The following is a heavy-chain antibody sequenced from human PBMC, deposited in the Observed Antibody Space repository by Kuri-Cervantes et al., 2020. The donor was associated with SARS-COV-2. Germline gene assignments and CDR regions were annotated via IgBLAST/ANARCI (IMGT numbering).Heavy chain of an antibody. D-gene: IGHD2-2*01. Sequence: GESLKISCAASGFTFSSYGMHWVRQAPGKGLEWVAFIRYDGSNKYYADSVKGRFTISRDNSKNTLYLQMNSLRAEDTAVYYCAKDRYQLLPPDAFDIWGQGTMVTVSS. CDR1: GFTFSSYG. J-gene: IGHJ3*02. V-gene: IGHV3-30*02. CDR3: AKDRYQLLPPDAFDI. CDR2: IRYDGSNK.